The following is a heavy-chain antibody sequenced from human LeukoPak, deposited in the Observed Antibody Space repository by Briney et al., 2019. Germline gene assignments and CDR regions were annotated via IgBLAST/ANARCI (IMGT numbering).Heavy chain of an antibody. CDR3: ARVSSTTPDAFDI. Sequence: GGSLRLSCAASGFTFSDYYMSWIRQAPGKGLEWVSYISSSGSTIYYADSVKGRFTISRDNAKNSLYLQMNSPRAEDTAVYYCARVSSTTPDAFDIWGQGTMVTVSS. V-gene: IGHV3-11*01. CDR1: GFTFSDYY. J-gene: IGHJ3*02. CDR2: ISSSGSTI. D-gene: IGHD1-26*01.